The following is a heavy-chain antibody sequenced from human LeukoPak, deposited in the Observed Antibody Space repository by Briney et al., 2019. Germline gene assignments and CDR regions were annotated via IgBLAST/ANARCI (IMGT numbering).Heavy chain of an antibody. D-gene: IGHD2-15*01. CDR2: INPSGGST. V-gene: IGHV1-46*01. CDR3: ARERMGYCSGGSCYERDNWLDP. CDR1: GYTFTSYY. Sequence: ASVKVSCKASGYTFTSYYMHWVRQAPGQGLEWMGIINPSGGSTSYAQKFQGRVTMTRDTSTSTVYMELSSLRSEDTAVYYCARERMGYCSGGSCYERDNWLDPWGQGTLVTVSS. J-gene: IGHJ5*02.